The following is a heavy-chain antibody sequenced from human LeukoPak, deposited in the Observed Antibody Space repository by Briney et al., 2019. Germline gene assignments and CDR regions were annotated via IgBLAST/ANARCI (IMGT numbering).Heavy chain of an antibody. Sequence: TSSETLSLTCTVSGGSISSSSYYWGWIRQPPGKGLEWIGSIYYSGSTYYNPSLKSRVTISVDTSKNQFSLKLSSVTAADTAVYYCARDHSGSSGYYYSRLGRWFDPWGQGTLVTVSS. J-gene: IGHJ5*02. V-gene: IGHV4-39*02. D-gene: IGHD3-22*01. CDR2: IYYSGST. CDR3: ARDHSGSSGYYYSRLGRWFDP. CDR1: GGSISSSSYY.